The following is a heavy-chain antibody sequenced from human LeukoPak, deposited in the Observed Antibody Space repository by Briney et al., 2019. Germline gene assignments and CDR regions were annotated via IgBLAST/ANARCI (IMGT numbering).Heavy chain of an antibody. V-gene: IGHV4-34*01. Sequence: PSETLSLTCAVYGGSFRGNYWSWIRQSPGKGLEWIGEINHSGSTNYNPSLKSRVTISVDTSKKQFSLKLRSVTAADTAVYYCARASWGGHWFDPWGQGTLVTVSS. CDR3: ARASWGGHWFDP. J-gene: IGHJ5*02. D-gene: IGHD3-16*01. CDR2: INHSGST. CDR1: GGSFRGNY.